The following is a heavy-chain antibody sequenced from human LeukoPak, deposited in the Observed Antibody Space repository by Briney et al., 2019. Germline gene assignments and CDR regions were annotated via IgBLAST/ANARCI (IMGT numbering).Heavy chain of an antibody. CDR2: IYPGDSDS. J-gene: IGHJ4*02. Sequence: GESLKISCKGSGYTFTNYWIAWVRQMPGKGLEWMGSIYPGDSDSRYSPSFQGQVTMSADKSISTAYLQWSSLKASDTAMYYCARQGYTYGYDSWGQGTLVTVSS. V-gene: IGHV5-51*01. D-gene: IGHD5-18*01. CDR3: ARQGYTYGYDS. CDR1: GYTFTNYW.